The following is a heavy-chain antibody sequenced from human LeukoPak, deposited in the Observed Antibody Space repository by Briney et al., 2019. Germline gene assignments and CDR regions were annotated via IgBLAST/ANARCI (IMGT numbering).Heavy chain of an antibody. CDR2: IRYDGSNK. V-gene: IGHV3-30*02. J-gene: IGHJ4*02. D-gene: IGHD3-22*01. CDR1: GLTFSSYG. Sequence: GGSLRLSCAPSGLTFSSYGMHWVRQAPGKGLEWVAFIRYDGSNKYYADSVKGRFTISRDNAKNSLYLQMNSLRAEDTAVYYCARDIYYYDSSGYYFPGGSDYWGQGTLVTVSS. CDR3: ARDIYYYDSSGYYFPGGSDY.